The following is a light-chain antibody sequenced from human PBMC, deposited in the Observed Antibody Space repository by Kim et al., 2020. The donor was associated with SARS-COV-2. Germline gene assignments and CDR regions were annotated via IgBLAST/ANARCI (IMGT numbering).Light chain of an antibody. J-gene: IGLJ2*01. CDR2: CNN. CDR3: AAWGDSLNGPV. Sequence: GQRLTISCSGSSAHVGSNTVDWYHMFPGTAPHLLTYCNNQRPSGVPARFSGSKAGTSASRAISGLQSEDGFDYYCAAWGDSLNGPVFGGGTQLTVL. CDR1: SAHVGSNT. V-gene: IGLV1-44*01.